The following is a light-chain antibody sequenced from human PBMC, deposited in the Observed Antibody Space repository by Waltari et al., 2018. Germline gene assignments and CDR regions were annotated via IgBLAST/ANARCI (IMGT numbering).Light chain of an antibody. CDR1: QSVSRS. J-gene: IGKJ1*01. Sequence: EIVLTQSPGTLSLSPGERATLSCRASQSVSRSLTWYQQKPGQAPRLLIYDASSRATGIPDRCSGSGSGTDFSLTISRLQPEAFAVYYCQQCVRLPATFVQGTKVEIK. V-gene: IGKV3-20*01. CDR2: DAS. CDR3: QQCVRLPAT.